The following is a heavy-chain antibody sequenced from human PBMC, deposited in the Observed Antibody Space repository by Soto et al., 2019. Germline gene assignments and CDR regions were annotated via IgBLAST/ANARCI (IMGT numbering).Heavy chain of an antibody. Sequence: ASVKVSCKASGYTFTSYDINCVRQATGQGLEWMGWMNPNSGNTGYAQKFQGRVTMTRNTSISTAYMELSSLRSEDTAVYYCAVSSAAGSLYYYYYMDVWGKGTTVTVSS. V-gene: IGHV1-8*01. CDR2: MNPNSGNT. D-gene: IGHD6-13*01. J-gene: IGHJ6*03. CDR1: GYTFTSYD. CDR3: AVSSAAGSLYYYYYMDV.